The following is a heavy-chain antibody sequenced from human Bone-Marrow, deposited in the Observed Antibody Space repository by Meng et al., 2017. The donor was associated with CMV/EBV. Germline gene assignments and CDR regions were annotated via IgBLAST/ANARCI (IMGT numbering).Heavy chain of an antibody. J-gene: IGHJ6*02. CDR2: IKQDGSEK. D-gene: IGHD3-3*01. CDR3: ASVLRGYDFWSGYQMVDYGMDV. V-gene: IGHV3-7*01. Sequence: GGSLRLSCAASGFTFITYSMNWVRQAPGKGLEWVANIKQDGSEKYYVDSVKGRFTISRDNAKNSLYLQMNSLRAEDTAVYYCASVLRGYDFWSGYQMVDYGMDVWGQGTTVTVSS. CDR1: GFTFITYS.